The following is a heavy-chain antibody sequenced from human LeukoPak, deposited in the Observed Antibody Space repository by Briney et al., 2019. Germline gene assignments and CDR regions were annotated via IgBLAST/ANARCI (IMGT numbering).Heavy chain of an antibody. V-gene: IGHV3-11*01. Sequence: GGSLRLSCAASGFTVSSNYMSWVRQAPGKGLEWVSYISSSGSTIYYADSVKGRFTISRDNAKNSLYLQMNSLRAEDTAVYYCARPKYDSSGYEAFDIWGQGTMVTVSS. J-gene: IGHJ3*02. D-gene: IGHD3-22*01. CDR3: ARPKYDSSGYEAFDI. CDR1: GFTVSSNY. CDR2: ISSSGSTI.